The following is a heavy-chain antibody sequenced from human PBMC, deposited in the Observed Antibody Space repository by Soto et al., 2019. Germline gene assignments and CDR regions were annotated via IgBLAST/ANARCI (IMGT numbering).Heavy chain of an antibody. CDR2: INHSGST. J-gene: IGHJ6*03. D-gene: IGHD3-3*01. V-gene: IGHV4-34*01. CDR3: ARGNRYPPFTNHYYMDV. Sequence: SETLSLTCAVYGGSFSGYYWSWIRQPPGKGLEWIGEINHSGSTNYNPSLKSRVTISVDTSKNQFSLKLSSVTAADTAVYYCARGNRYPPFTNHYYMDVWGKGTTVTVSS. CDR1: GGSFSGYY.